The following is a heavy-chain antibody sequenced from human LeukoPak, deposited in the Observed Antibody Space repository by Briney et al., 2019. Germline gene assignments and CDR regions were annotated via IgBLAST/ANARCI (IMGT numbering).Heavy chain of an antibody. CDR3: AKPNIAVAAHSIIYYFDY. Sequence: PGGSLRLSCAASGFTFSSYWMHWVRQAPGKGLVWVSRINSDGSSTSYADSVKGRFTISRDNAKNTLYLQMNSLRAEDTAVYYCAKPNIAVAAHSIIYYFDYWGQGTLVAVSS. CDR1: GFTFSSYW. V-gene: IGHV3-74*01. CDR2: INSDGSST. D-gene: IGHD6-19*01. J-gene: IGHJ4*02.